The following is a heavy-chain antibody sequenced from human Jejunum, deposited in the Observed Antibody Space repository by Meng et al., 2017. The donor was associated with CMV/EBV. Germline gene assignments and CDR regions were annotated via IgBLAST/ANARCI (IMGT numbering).Heavy chain of an antibody. CDR2: IFYRGST. D-gene: IGHD4-23*01. CDR3: ARGQSGGISNWFDP. Sequence: SMHSYSWRWMRQNSGKGLEWIGYIFYRGSTDYNPNYNPSLQSRVTMSVNTSKYQFSLRLTSVTAADTAVYYCARGQSGGISNWFDPWGQGILVTVSS. J-gene: IGHJ5*02. V-gene: IGHV4-59*01. CDR1: SMHSYS.